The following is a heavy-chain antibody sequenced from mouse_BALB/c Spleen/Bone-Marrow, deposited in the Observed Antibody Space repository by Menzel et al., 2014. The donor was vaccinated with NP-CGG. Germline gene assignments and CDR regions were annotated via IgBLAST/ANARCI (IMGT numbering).Heavy chain of an antibody. J-gene: IGHJ3*01. Sequence: DLVKPGASVKLSCKASGYTFTSYWINWIKQRPGQGLEWIGRIAPGSGSTYYNEMFKGKATLTVDTSSSTAYIQLSSLSSEDSASYFCARGYGNSGWFAYWGQGTLVTVSA. CDR3: ARGYGNSGWFAY. D-gene: IGHD2-10*02. CDR2: IAPGSGST. V-gene: IGHV1S41*01. CDR1: GYTFTSYW.